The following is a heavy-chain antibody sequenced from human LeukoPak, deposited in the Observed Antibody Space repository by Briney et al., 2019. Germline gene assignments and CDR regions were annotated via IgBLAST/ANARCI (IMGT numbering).Heavy chain of an antibody. CDR1: GFTVSSNS. J-gene: IGHJ4*02. D-gene: IGHD4/OR15-4a*01. CDR2: IYSSVT. V-gene: IGHV3-53*01. Sequence: PGGSLRLSCAASGFTVSSNSMSRVSQAPGKGLEWVSFIYSSVTHYSDSVKGRFTISRDNSRNTLFLQMNSLRAEDTAVYYCARRAGAYSHPYDYWGQGTLVTVSS. CDR3: ARRAGAYSHPYDY.